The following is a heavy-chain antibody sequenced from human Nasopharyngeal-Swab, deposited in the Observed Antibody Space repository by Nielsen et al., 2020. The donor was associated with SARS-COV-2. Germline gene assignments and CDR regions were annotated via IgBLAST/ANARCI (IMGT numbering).Heavy chain of an antibody. D-gene: IGHD3-10*01. CDR2: IRSKAYGGTT. J-gene: IGHJ4*02. CDR3: TGALWFGELLRFDY. CDR1: GFTFGDYA. Sequence: GGSLRLSCTASGFTFGDYAMSWVRQAPGKGLEWVGFIRSKAYGGTTEYAAPVKGRFTISRDDSKSIAYLQMNSLKTEDTAVYYCTGALWFGELLRFDYWGQGTLVTVSS. V-gene: IGHV3-49*04.